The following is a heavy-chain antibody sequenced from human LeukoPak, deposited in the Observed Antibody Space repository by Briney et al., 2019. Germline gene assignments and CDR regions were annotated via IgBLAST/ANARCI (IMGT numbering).Heavy chain of an antibody. CDR1: GGSFSGYY. Sequence: SETLSLTCAVYGGSFSGYYWSWIRQPPGKGLEWIGEINHSGSTNYNPSLKSRVTISVDTSKNQFSLKLSSVTAADTTVYYCASIAAVTTGNYYYYYMDVWGKGNTVTVSS. D-gene: IGHD2-21*02. CDR2: INHSGST. CDR3: ASIAAVTTGNYYYYYMDV. J-gene: IGHJ6*03. V-gene: IGHV4-34*01.